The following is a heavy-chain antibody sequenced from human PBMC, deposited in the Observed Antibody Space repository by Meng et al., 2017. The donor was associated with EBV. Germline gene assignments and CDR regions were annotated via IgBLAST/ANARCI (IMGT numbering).Heavy chain of an antibody. CDR2: IYYTGST. Sequence: QVQLQESGPGLVHPSVPLSLTCTVSGGSVNNESYYWGWIRQPPGKGLEYIGYIYYTGSTNYNSSLKSRVTISLDKSKNQFSLKLTSLTAADTAIYYCARGDYTNYPRWFDPWGQGTLVTVS. CDR3: ARGDYTNYPRWFDP. CDR1: GGSVNNESYY. D-gene: IGHD4-11*01. V-gene: IGHV4-61*01. J-gene: IGHJ5*02.